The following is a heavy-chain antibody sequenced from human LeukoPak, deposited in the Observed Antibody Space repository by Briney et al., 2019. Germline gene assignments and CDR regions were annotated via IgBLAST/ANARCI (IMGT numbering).Heavy chain of an antibody. CDR1: GFTFSSYG. CDR2: IWYDGSNK. Sequence: GRSLRLSCAASGFTFSSYGMHWVRQAPGKGLEWVAVIWYDGSNKYYADSVKGRFTISRDNSKTTLYMQMNSLRSEDTAVYYCATDSIIAAAGRWTLYYGMDVWGQGTTVTVSS. V-gene: IGHV3-33*01. D-gene: IGHD6-13*01. CDR3: ATDSIIAAAGRWTLYYGMDV. J-gene: IGHJ6*02.